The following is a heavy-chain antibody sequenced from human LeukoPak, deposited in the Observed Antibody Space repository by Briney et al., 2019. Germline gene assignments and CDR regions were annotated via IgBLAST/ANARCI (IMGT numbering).Heavy chain of an antibody. CDR3: ARPRGDDFWSGYYPDY. D-gene: IGHD3-3*01. CDR2: ISSSGSTI. V-gene: IGHV3-11*01. J-gene: IGHJ4*02. Sequence: KPGGSLRLSCAASGFTFSDYYMSWIRQAPVKGLEWVSYISSSGSTIYYADSVKGRFTISRDNAKNSLYLQMNSLRAEDTAVYYCARPRGDDFWSGYYPDYWGQGTLVTVSS. CDR1: GFTFSDYY.